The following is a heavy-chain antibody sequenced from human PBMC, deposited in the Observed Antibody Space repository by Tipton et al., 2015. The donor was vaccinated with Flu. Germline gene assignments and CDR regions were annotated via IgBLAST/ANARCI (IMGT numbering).Heavy chain of an antibody. V-gene: IGHV1-69*01. D-gene: IGHD5-24*01. CDR2: IIPIFGTA. CDR1: GGTFSSYA. J-gene: IGHJ3*02. Sequence: QVQLVQSGAEVKKPGSSVKVSCKASGGTFSSYAISWVRQAPGQGLEWMGGIIPIFGTANYAQKFQGRVTITADESTSTAYMELSSLGSEDTAVYYCGSMGRDGYNGEFDAFDIWGQGAMVTVSS. CDR3: GSMGRDGYNGEFDAFDI.